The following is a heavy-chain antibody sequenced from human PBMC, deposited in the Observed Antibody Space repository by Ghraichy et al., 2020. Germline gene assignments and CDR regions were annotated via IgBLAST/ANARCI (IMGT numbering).Heavy chain of an antibody. D-gene: IGHD2-2*01. J-gene: IGHJ4*02. CDR3: ARDWSYAPDY. CDR2: INSDASTT. V-gene: IGHV3-74*01. Sequence: GRSLRLSCAASGFTFSSSWMHWVRQAPGKGLVWVSHINSDASTTTYADSVKGRFTISRDNAKNTVYLQMNSLRAEDTAVYYCARDWSYAPDYWGQGTLVTVSS. CDR1: GFTFSSSW.